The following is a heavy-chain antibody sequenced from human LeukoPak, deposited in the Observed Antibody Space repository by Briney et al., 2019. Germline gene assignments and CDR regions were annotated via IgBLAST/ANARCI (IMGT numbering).Heavy chain of an antibody. Sequence: ASVKVSCKASGYTFTSYDINWVRQATGQGLEWMGWMNPNSGNTGYAQKFQGRVTITRNTSISTAYMELSSLRSEDTAVYYCARDVVVAALPDYWGQGTLVTVSS. CDR3: ARDVVVAALPDY. V-gene: IGHV1-8*03. CDR1: GYTFTSYD. J-gene: IGHJ4*02. CDR2: MNPNSGNT. D-gene: IGHD2-15*01.